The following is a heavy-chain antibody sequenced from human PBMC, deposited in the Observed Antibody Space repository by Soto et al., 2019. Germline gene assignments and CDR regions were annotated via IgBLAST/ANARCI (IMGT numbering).Heavy chain of an antibody. CDR1: GFSFSTYG. V-gene: IGHV3-30*18. D-gene: IGHD3-10*01. CDR2: ISNDGSNK. CDR3: AKVGGSGSYYISYYYYGMDV. Sequence: GGSLRLSCAASGFSFSTYGMHWVRQAPGKGLEWVAFISNDGSNKYYAVSLKVRFTISRDNSKNTLYLQMNSLRAEDTAVYYCAKVGGSGSYYISYYYYGMDVWGQGTTVTVSS. J-gene: IGHJ6*02.